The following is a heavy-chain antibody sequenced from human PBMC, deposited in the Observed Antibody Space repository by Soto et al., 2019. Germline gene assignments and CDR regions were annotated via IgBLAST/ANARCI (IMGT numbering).Heavy chain of an antibody. Sequence: SETLSLTCAVYGGSLSRRYWSWVRQPPGRGLEWIGEINHGGSTRYKSSLKSRVTMSVDTSKNQFSLRLTSVTAADTAVYYCASISDHGGFDYWGQGILVTVSS. CDR1: GGSLSRRY. D-gene: IGHD1-20*01. V-gene: IGHV4-34*01. CDR2: INHGGST. CDR3: ASISDHGGFDY. J-gene: IGHJ4*02.